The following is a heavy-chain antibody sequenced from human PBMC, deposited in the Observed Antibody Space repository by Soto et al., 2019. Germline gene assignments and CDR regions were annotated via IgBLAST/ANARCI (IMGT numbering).Heavy chain of an antibody. D-gene: IGHD3-22*01. Sequence: QVQLVQSGAEVKKPGSSVKVSCKASGGTFSSYAISWVRQAPGQGLEWMGGIIPIFGTANYAQKFQGRVTISADESTSTAYMELSSLSSEDTGVYYCERDAQYQYYYGSSCYYDEVDDFDIWGQGTMVTVSS. CDR3: ERDAQYQYYYGSSCYYDEVDDFDI. V-gene: IGHV1-69*01. CDR2: IIPIFGTA. CDR1: GGTFSSYA. J-gene: IGHJ3*02.